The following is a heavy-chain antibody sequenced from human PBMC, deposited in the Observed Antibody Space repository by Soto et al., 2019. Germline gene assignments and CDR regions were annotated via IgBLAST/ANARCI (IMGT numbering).Heavy chain of an antibody. D-gene: IGHD3-22*01. CDR3: ARRTHYYDSSGQYPHWYFDL. CDR1: GGSISSSSYY. CDR2: IYYSGST. Sequence: SETLSLTCTVSGGSISSSSYYWGWIRQPPGKGLEWIGSIYYSGSTYYNPSLKSRVTISVDTSKKQFSLKLSSVTAADTAVYYCARRTHYYDSSGQYPHWYFDLWGRGTLVTVS. J-gene: IGHJ2*01. V-gene: IGHV4-39*01.